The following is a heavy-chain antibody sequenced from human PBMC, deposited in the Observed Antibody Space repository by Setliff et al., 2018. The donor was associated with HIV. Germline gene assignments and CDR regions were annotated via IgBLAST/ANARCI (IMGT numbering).Heavy chain of an antibody. D-gene: IGHD6-25*01. Sequence: PSETLSLTCTVSGGSISSSSYYWGWIRQPPGKGLEWIGRLDSTGTSSYNPSLESRVTMSVDTSKNQFSLTLTSVTAADTAVYYCARDGARGGYNLDSWGQGTLVTVSS. CDR2: LDSTGTS. CDR3: ARDGARGGYNLDS. V-gene: IGHV4-39*07. J-gene: IGHJ5*02. CDR1: GGSISSSSYY.